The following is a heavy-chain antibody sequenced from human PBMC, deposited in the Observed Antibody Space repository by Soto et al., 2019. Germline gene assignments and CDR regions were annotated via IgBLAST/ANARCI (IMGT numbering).Heavy chain of an antibody. Sequence: GGSLRLSCAASGFSFTSYTMNWVRQAPGKGLEWVASISAGGRSIYYADSLKGRSTVSRDNAKSSLYLQMNSLRAEDTAVYYCPRSTPGNPFDIWGQGTMVTVSS. CDR1: GFSFTSYT. D-gene: IGHD3-10*01. V-gene: IGHV3-21*03. CDR2: ISAGGRSI. CDR3: PRSTPGNPFDI. J-gene: IGHJ3*02.